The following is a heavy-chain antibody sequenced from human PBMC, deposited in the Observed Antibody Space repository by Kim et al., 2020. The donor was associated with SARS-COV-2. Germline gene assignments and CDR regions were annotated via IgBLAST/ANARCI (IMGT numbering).Heavy chain of an antibody. D-gene: IGHD3-10*01. CDR1: GYTFTGYY. Sequence: ASVKVSCKASGYTFTGYYMHWVRQAPGQGLEWMGWINPNSGGTNYAQKFQGRVTMTRDTSISTAYMELSRLRSDDTAVYYCARAGEWLSLWFDPWGQGTLVTVSS. CDR2: INPNSGGT. V-gene: IGHV1-2*02. J-gene: IGHJ5*02. CDR3: ARAGEWLSLWFDP.